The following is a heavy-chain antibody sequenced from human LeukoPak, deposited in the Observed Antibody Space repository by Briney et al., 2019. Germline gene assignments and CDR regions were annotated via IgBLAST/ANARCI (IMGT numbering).Heavy chain of an antibody. CDR3: TRDWTTTSHIVVVPAATIPYFDY. CDR2: IRSKAYGGTT. V-gene: IGHV3-49*03. Sequence: GGSLRLSCTASGFTFGDYAMSWFRQAPGKGLEWVGFIRSKAYGGTTEYAASVKGRFTISRDDSKSIAYLQMNSLETEDTAVYYCTRDWTTTSHIVVVPAATIPYFDYWGQGTLVTVSS. D-gene: IGHD2-2*01. J-gene: IGHJ4*02. CDR1: GFTFGDYA.